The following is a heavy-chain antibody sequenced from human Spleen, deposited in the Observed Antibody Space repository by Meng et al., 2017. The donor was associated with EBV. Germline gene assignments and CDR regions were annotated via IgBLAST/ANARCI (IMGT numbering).Heavy chain of an antibody. CDR1: SDSISSGAYS. CDR3: ARDSHGYYFFDF. V-gene: IGHV4-30-2*01. J-gene: IGHJ4*02. Sequence: QLQLQESGSGLGMPSQTLALTCTVSSDSISSGAYSWSWVRQPPGKGLEWIGYIFHTGSTYYNASLKSRVTISVDRSKHQFSLKLTSVTPADTAVYYCARDSHGYYFFDFWGPGTLVTVSS. D-gene: IGHD3-22*01. CDR2: IFHTGST.